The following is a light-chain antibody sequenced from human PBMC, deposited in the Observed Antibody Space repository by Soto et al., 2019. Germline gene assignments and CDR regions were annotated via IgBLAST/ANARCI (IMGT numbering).Light chain of an antibody. Sequence: QTVVTQSPSASASLGASVKLTCTLSSGYSTNAIAWHQQQSEKGPRFFMKINYDGTHSKGDGFFDRFSGSSSGAERHLSISSLQSEDEADYYCQSLGTGIQVFGGGTKLTVL. CDR3: QSLGTGIQV. CDR2: INYDGTH. V-gene: IGLV4-69*01. CDR1: SGYSTNA. J-gene: IGLJ3*02.